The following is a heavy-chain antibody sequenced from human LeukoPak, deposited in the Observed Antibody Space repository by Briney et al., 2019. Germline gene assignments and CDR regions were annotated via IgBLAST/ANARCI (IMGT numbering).Heavy chain of an antibody. D-gene: IGHD3-10*01. CDR3: AKVVRGYGSGSYYFDY. V-gene: IGHV3-23*01. CDR2: ISGSGGST. J-gene: IGHJ4*02. Sequence: GGSLRLSCAASGFTFSSYAMSWVRQAPGKGLEWVPAISGSGGSTYYADSVKGRFTISRDNSKNTLYLQMNSLRAEDTAVYYCAKVVRGYGSGSYYFDYWGQGTLVTVSS. CDR1: GFTFSSYA.